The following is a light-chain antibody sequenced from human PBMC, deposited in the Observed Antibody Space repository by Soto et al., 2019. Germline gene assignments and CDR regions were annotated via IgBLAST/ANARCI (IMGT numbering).Light chain of an antibody. CDR1: QRNSSW. V-gene: IGKV1-5*03. J-gene: IGKJ1*01. Sequence: DIQMTQSPSTLSASVRHRAIITCRDTQRNSSWLAWYQQKPGKAPNLLFYKASAFNSGVPPRFSVKVYGSDFYLSFSSLQRGDFEADHCQQYDTALWAFGQVNNVLIK. CDR3: QQYDTALWA. CDR2: KAS.